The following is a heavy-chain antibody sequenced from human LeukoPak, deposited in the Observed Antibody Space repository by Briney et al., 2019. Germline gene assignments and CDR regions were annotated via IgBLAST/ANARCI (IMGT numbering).Heavy chain of an antibody. J-gene: IGHJ5*02. V-gene: IGHV4-59*01. CDR1: GGSMSSYY. CDR3: AREDGERWFDP. Sequence: SETLSLTCTVSGGSMSSYYWSWIRQPPGKGLEWIGYIYYSGSTNYNPSLKSRVTISVDTSKNQFSLKLSSVTAADTAVYYCAREDGERWFDPWGQGTLVTVSS. D-gene: IGHD4-17*01. CDR2: IYYSGST.